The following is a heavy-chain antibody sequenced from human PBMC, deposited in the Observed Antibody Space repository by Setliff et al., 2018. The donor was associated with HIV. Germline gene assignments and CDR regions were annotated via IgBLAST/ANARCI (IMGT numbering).Heavy chain of an antibody. CDR2: IYYSGST. J-gene: IGHJ6*02. V-gene: IGHV4-38-2*01. CDR1: GYSISSGYY. D-gene: IGHD3-3*01. Sequence: PSETLSLTCAVSGYSISSGYYWGWIRQPPGKGLEWVGSIYYSGSTKHNPSLKSRVTISVDTSKNHFSLKLSSVIAADTAVYYCARIFGDQGYYYGMDVWGQGTTVTVSS. CDR3: ARIFGDQGYYYGMDV.